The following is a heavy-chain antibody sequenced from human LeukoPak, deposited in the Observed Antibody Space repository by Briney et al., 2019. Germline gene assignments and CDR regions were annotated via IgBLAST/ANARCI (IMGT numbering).Heavy chain of an antibody. CDR1: GYTFTSYD. CDR3: ARGGFYAFDI. V-gene: IGHV1-8*03. Sequence: ASVKVSCKASGYTFTSYDINWVRQATGQGLEWMGWMNPNSGNTGYAQKFQGRVTITRNTSISTAYMELSSLRVGDTAVYYCARGGFYAFDIWGQGTMVTVSS. CDR2: MNPNSGNT. J-gene: IGHJ3*02.